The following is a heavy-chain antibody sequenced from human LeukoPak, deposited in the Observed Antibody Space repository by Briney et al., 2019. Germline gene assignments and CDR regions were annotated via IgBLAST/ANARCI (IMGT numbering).Heavy chain of an antibody. CDR2: FYYTGST. Sequence: SETLSLTCTVSGGSISSSSYYWGWIRQPPGKGLEWIGSFYYTGSTFYSPSLKSRATISVDTSKNQFSLKLSSVTAADTAVYYCARRSGTYHAFDIWGQGTMVTVSS. D-gene: IGHD1-26*01. V-gene: IGHV4-39*01. CDR1: GGSISSSSYY. CDR3: ARRSGTYHAFDI. J-gene: IGHJ3*02.